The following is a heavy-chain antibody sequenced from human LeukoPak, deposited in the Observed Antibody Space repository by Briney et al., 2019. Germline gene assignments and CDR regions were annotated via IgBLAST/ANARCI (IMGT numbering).Heavy chain of an antibody. CDR3: ATPFNGDYVNNY. D-gene: IGHD4-17*01. J-gene: IGHJ4*02. V-gene: IGHV3-30*02. CDR2: IRYDGSNK. CDR1: GFTFSSYG. Sequence: GGSLRLSCAASGFTFSSYGMHWVRQAPGKGLEWVAFIRYDGSNKYYADSVKGRFTISRDNSKNTPYLQMNSLRAEDTAVYYCATPFNGDYVNNYWGQGTLVTVSS.